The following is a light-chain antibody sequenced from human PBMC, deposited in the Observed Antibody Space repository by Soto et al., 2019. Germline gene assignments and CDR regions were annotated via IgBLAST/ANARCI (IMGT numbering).Light chain of an antibody. CDR3: QPYNYWT. J-gene: IGKJ1*01. V-gene: IGKV3-15*01. CDR1: QSVSRN. CDR2: GAS. Sequence: EIVMTQSPATLSVSPGERATLSCRASQSVSRNLAWYQQKPGQAPRLLIYGASTRATGIPARFRGSGSGTEFSLTISSLQFEEFAAYYCQPYNYWTFGPNTQVEI.